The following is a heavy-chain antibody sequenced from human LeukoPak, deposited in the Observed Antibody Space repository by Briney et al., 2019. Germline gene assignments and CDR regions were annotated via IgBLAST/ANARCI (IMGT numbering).Heavy chain of an antibody. D-gene: IGHD3-10*01. J-gene: IGHJ6*03. Sequence: ASVKVSCKASGYTFTSYYMHWVRQAPGQGLEWMGIINPSGGSTSYAQKFQGRVSITRDTSISTAYMELSSLRSEDTAVYYCARGYLRVRGRYYMDVWGKGTTVTVSS. CDR3: ARGYLRVRGRYYMDV. V-gene: IGHV1-46*01. CDR2: INPSGGST. CDR1: GYTFTSYY.